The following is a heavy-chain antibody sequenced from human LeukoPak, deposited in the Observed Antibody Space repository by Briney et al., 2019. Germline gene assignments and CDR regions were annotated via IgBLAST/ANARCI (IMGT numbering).Heavy chain of an antibody. D-gene: IGHD1-26*01. CDR1: GASISNYY. J-gene: IGHJ4*02. V-gene: IGHV4-4*09. Sequence: SETLSLTCTVSGASISNYYWSWIRQTPEKGLEWMGHIHSSGGSSYYPSLKSRLTLSIDTSRNQLSLKLPSVTAAGTAVYFCARLGSYHDFWGQGALVTVSS. CDR2: IHSSGGS. CDR3: ARLGSYHDF.